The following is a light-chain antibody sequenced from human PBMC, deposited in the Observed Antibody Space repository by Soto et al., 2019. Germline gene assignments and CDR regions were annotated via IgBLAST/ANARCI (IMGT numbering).Light chain of an antibody. CDR1: QSVSSN. V-gene: IGKV3-15*01. CDR3: QQYNNWPYT. CDR2: GAS. J-gene: IGKJ2*01. Sequence: ERVMTQSPATLSVSPGERATLSCRASQSVSSNLAWYQQKPGQAPRLLIYGASTGATGIPARFSGSGSGTEFTLTISSLQSEDFADYYCQQYNNWPYTFGQGTKLEIK.